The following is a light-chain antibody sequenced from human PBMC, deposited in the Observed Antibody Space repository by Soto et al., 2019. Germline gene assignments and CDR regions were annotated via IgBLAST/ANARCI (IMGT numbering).Light chain of an antibody. Sequence: EIVMTQSPDTLSVSLGERATLSCRASQSLRSSLAWYQQKPGQAPRLLIYDASTRATGIPARFSGSGSGTDFTLTISSLQPEDVATYYCQEYNNAPLTFGGGTKVDIK. CDR2: DAS. CDR3: QEYNNAPLT. CDR1: QSLRSS. V-gene: IGKV3-15*01. J-gene: IGKJ4*01.